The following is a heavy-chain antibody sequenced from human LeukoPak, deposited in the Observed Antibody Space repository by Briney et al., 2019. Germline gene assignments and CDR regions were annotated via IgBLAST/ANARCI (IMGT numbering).Heavy chain of an antibody. J-gene: IGHJ5*02. CDR2: IYHSGST. D-gene: IGHD3-10*01. Sequence: SGTLSLTCAVSGGSISSSNWWSWVRQPPGKGLEWIGEIYHSGSTNYNPSLKSRVTISVDKSKNQFSLKLSSLTAADTAVYYCARDEETYYYASGSYYNPRWFDPWGQGTLVTVSS. CDR3: ARDEETYYYASGSYYNPRWFDP. CDR1: GGSISSSNW. V-gene: IGHV4-4*02.